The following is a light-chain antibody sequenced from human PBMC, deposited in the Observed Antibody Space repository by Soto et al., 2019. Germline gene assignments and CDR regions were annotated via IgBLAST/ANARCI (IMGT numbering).Light chain of an antibody. CDR2: KAS. CDR3: QQYTSYPYT. J-gene: IGKJ2*01. CDR1: QSINSW. Sequence: DIQMTQSPSTLSASVGDRVTITCRASQSINSWLAWYQHKPGKAPKVLIYKASSLESGVSSRFSGSGSGTEFTLTITSLQPDDFATYSCQQYTSYPYTFGQGTKLEIK. V-gene: IGKV1-5*03.